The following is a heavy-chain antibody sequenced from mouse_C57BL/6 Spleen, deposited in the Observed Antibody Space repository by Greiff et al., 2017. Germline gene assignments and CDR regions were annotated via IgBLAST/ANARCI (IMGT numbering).Heavy chain of an antibody. Sequence: QVQLQQSGAELVKPGASVKMSCKASGYTFTSYWITWVKQRPGQGLEWIGDIYPGSGSTNYNEKFKSKATLTVDTSSSTAYMQLSSLTSEDSAVYYCARRRYYGSSRYFDYWGQGTTLTVSS. J-gene: IGHJ2*01. CDR3: ARRRYYGSSRYFDY. D-gene: IGHD1-1*01. CDR1: GYTFTSYW. CDR2: IYPGSGST. V-gene: IGHV1-55*01.